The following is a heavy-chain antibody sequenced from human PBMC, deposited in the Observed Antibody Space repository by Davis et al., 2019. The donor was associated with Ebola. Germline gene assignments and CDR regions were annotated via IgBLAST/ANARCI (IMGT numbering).Heavy chain of an antibody. CDR2: INHSGIA. CDR3: ARGLAMGWFDS. Sequence: MPSETLSLTCAVYGGSFSGYFWSWIRQPPGRGLEWIGEINHSGIANYNPSLKSRVTISVDTSKNQFSLKVTSVTAADTAVYYCARGLAMGWFDSWGQGTLVTVSS. D-gene: IGHD5-18*01. J-gene: IGHJ5*01. V-gene: IGHV4-34*01. CDR1: GGSFSGYF.